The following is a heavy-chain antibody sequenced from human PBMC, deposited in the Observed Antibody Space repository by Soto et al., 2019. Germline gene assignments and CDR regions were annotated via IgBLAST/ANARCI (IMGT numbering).Heavy chain of an antibody. V-gene: IGHV3-74*01. CDR3: ARAGLGYCTSTSCHPGFDI. Sequence: GGSLRLSCAASGFTFSSYWMHWVRQAPGKGLKWVSRINGVGRTTIYADSVKGRFTISRDNAKNTLYLQMNSLRAEDTAVYYCARAGLGYCTSTSCHPGFDIWGQGTMVTVSS. CDR1: GFTFSSYW. CDR2: INGVGRTT. D-gene: IGHD2-2*01. J-gene: IGHJ3*02.